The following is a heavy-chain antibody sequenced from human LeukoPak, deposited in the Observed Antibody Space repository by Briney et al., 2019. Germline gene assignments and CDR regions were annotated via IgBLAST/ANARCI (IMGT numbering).Heavy chain of an antibody. D-gene: IGHD3-16*01. CDR1: GYTLTELS. Sequence: ASVKVSCKVSGYTLTELSMHWVRQAPGKGLEWMGGFDPEDGEAIYAQKFQGRVTMTEDTSTDTAYMELTSLRSEDTAVYYCATVIHNTWFDPWGQGTLVTVSS. J-gene: IGHJ5*02. CDR2: FDPEDGEA. CDR3: ATVIHNTWFDP. V-gene: IGHV1-24*01.